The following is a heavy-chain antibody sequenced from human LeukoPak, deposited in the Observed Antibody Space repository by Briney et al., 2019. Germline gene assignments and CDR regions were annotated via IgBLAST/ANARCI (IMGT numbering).Heavy chain of an antibody. CDR3: ARPEGDCSGGSCRVVWFDP. Sequence: EASVKVSCKASGGTFSSYAISWVRQAPGQGLEWMGGIIPIFGTANHAQKFQGRVTITADESTSTAYMELSSLRSEDTAVYYCARPEGDCSGGSCRVVWFDPWGQGTLVTVSS. J-gene: IGHJ5*02. CDR2: IIPIFGTA. V-gene: IGHV1-69*13. D-gene: IGHD2-15*01. CDR1: GGTFSSYA.